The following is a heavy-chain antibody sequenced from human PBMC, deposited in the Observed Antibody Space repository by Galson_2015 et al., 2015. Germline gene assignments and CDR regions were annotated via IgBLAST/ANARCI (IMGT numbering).Heavy chain of an antibody. V-gene: IGHV3-48*02. CDR3: ARGDNYGDY. J-gene: IGHJ4*02. D-gene: IGHD2-15*01. CDR1: GFTFSTYN. CDR2: ISSSTTTI. Sequence: SLRLSCAASGFTFSTYNMNWVRQAPGKGLEWVSYISSSTTTIYYADSVKGRFTISRDNAKNSLYLQMNSLGDEDTAVYYCARGDNYGDYWGQGTLVTVSS.